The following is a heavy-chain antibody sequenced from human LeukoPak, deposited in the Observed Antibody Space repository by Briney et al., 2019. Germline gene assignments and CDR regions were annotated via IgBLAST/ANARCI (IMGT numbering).Heavy chain of an antibody. Sequence: GGSLRLSCAASGFTFSSYSMNWVRQAPGKGLEWVSSISSSSSYIYYADSVKGRFTISRDNAKNSLYLQMNSLRAEDTAVYYCAREDDYGDYEWGERDYWGQGTLVNVSS. J-gene: IGHJ4*02. D-gene: IGHD4-17*01. V-gene: IGHV3-21*01. CDR1: GFTFSSYS. CDR3: AREDDYGDYEWGERDY. CDR2: ISSSSSYI.